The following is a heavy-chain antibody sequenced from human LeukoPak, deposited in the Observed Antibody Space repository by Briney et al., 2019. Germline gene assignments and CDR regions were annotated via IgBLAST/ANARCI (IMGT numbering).Heavy chain of an antibody. V-gene: IGHV4-59*01. J-gene: IGHJ4*02. CDR1: GGSISSYY. CDR2: IYYSGST. CDR3: ASHSAGSDFWSGYRFDY. Sequence: SETLSLTCTVSGGSISSYYWSWIRQPPGKGLEWIGYIYYSGSTNYSPSLKSRVTISVDTSKNQFSLKLSSVTAADTAVYYCASHSAGSDFWSGYRFDYWGQGTLVTVSS. D-gene: IGHD3-3*01.